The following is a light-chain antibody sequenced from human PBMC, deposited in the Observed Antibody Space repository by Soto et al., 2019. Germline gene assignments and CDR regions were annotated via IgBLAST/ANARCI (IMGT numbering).Light chain of an antibody. CDR1: QSVSSN. J-gene: IGKJ2*01. V-gene: IGKV3-15*01. CDR2: GAS. Sequence: EIVMTQSPATLFVSPGERATLSCRASQSVSSNLVWYQQKPGQAPRLLIYGASTRATGIPARFSGGGSGTEFTLTISSLQSEDFAVYYRQQYNNWPQTFGQGTKLEIK. CDR3: QQYNNWPQT.